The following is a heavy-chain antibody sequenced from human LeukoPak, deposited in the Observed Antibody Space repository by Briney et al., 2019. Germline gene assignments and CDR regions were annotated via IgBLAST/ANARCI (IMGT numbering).Heavy chain of an antibody. D-gene: IGHD1-14*01. Sequence: SVNAPCKASGYTFTSYAMHWVRQAPGHRLEGMGWVNAGNGNTKYSQKLQGRVTITTDTSASTAYMELSSLRSEDTAVYYCATMGFFGPEPFDYWGQGTLVTVSS. CDR1: GYTFTSYA. CDR3: ATMGFFGPEPFDY. CDR2: VNAGNGNT. V-gene: IGHV1-3*01. J-gene: IGHJ4*02.